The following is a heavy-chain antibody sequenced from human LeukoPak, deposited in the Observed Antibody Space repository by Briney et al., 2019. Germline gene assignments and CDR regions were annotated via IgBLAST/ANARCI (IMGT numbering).Heavy chain of an antibody. Sequence: AAVTVSFKASGYTFTNYGISWVRQAPGQGGEGMGWISAYNGKTNYAQKLQGRVTITTETSTSTAYMELMSLRSDDTAVYYCARDTAMVTTSFDYWGQGTLVTVSS. CDR3: ARDTAMVTTSFDY. CDR1: GYTFTNYG. V-gene: IGHV1-18*04. CDR2: ISAYNGKT. J-gene: IGHJ4*02. D-gene: IGHD5-18*01.